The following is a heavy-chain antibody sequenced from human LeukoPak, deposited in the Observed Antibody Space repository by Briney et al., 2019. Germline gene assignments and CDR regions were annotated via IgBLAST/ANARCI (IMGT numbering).Heavy chain of an antibody. CDR3: ARVTTSGSYKFDY. Sequence: GGSLRLSCAASGFTVSSNYISWVRQAPGKGLEWVSLIYTSGSTYYADSVKGRFTISRDTSKNTLYLQMISLRAEDTAVYYCARVTTSGSYKFDYWGQGTLVTVSS. CDR1: GFTVSSNY. CDR2: IYTSGST. V-gene: IGHV3-53*01. D-gene: IGHD3-10*01. J-gene: IGHJ4*02.